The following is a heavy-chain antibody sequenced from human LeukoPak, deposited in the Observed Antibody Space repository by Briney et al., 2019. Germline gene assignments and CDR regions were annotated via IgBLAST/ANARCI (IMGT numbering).Heavy chain of an antibody. CDR3: AKGGYSYGYDAFDI. CDR2: ISWNSGCI. D-gene: IGHD5-18*01. J-gene: IGHJ3*02. V-gene: IGHV3-9*01. Sequence: GRSLRLSCAASGFTFDDYAMHWVRQAPGKGLEWVSGISWNSGCIGYADSVKGRFTISRDNAKNSLYLQMNSLRAEDTALYYCAKGGYSYGYDAFDIWGQGTMVTVSS. CDR1: GFTFDDYA.